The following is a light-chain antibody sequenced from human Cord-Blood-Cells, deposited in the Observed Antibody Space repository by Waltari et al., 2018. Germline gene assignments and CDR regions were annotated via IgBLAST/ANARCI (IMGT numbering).Light chain of an antibody. V-gene: IGLV2-14*01. Sequence: QSALTQPASVSGSPGQSITISCPGTSSDVGGYNYVSWYQQHTGKAPKLMIYEVSNRPSGVSNRFSGSKSGNTASLTISGLQAEDEADYYCSSYTSSSTNWVFGGGTKLTVL. CDR3: SSYTSSSTNWV. J-gene: IGLJ3*02. CDR1: SSDVGGYNY. CDR2: EVS.